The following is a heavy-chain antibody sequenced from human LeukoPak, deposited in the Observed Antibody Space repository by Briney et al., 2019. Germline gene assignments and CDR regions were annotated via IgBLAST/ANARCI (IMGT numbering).Heavy chain of an antibody. J-gene: IGHJ4*02. CDR1: GYTFTSYV. Sequence: ASVKVSCKASGYTFTSYVINWVRQATGQGLEWMGWMNPNSGNTGYAQKFQGRVTITRNTSISTAYMERSSLRSEDTAVYYCARGDDYSSEDYWGQGTLVTVSS. D-gene: IGHD4-11*01. V-gene: IGHV1-8*03. CDR3: ARGDDYSSEDY. CDR2: MNPNSGNT.